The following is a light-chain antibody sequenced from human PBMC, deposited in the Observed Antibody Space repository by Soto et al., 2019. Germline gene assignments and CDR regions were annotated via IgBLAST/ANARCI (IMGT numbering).Light chain of an antibody. V-gene: IGKV1-6*01. CDR2: AAS. J-gene: IGKJ2*02. CDR3: LQDHDYQWT. CDR1: XGXXXD. Sequence: AIQVTQSPSXLSASVGDXXTXXXRATXGXXXDLGWYQQKPGKAPKLLIYAASDLQAEVPSRFSGSGSGTDFTLTISSLQAEDFATYYCLQDHDYQWTFGQGTKLEIK.